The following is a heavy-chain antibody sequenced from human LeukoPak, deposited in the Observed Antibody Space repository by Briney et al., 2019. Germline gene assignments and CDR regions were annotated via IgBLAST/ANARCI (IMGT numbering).Heavy chain of an antibody. CDR2: ISSSSSYI. D-gene: IGHD1-26*01. V-gene: IGHV3-21*01. Sequence: PGGSLRLSCAASGFTFSSYSMNWVRQAPGKGLEWVSSISSSSSYIYYADSVKGRLTISRDNAKNSLYLQMNSLRAEDTAVYYCARDLIVGATGVGYYWGQGTLVTVSS. CDR1: GFTFSSYS. CDR3: ARDLIVGATGVGYY. J-gene: IGHJ4*02.